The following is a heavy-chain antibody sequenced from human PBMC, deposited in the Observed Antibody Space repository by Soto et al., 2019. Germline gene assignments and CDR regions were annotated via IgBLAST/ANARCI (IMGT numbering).Heavy chain of an antibody. CDR1: GYTFTSYG. D-gene: IGHD2-8*01. V-gene: IGHV1-18*01. Sequence: GASVKVSCKASGYTFTSYGISWVRQAPGQGPEWMGWISAYSGNTYYAQKLQGRVTMTTDTSKNQFSLKLSSVTAADTAVYYCARDLCPTNGVCLPFGAFDIWGQGTMVTVSS. CDR3: ARDLCPTNGVCLPFGAFDI. CDR2: ISAYSGNT. J-gene: IGHJ3*02.